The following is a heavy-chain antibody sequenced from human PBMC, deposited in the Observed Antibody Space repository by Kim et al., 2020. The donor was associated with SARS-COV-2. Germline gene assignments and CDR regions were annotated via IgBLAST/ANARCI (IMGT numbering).Heavy chain of an antibody. CDR1: GFPFNIFA. CDR3: ARDSYRYDS. Sequence: GGSLRLSCAASGFPFNIFAMHWVRQAPGKGLEWGSFISRDTIATYYADSVKGRFIVSRDDSTNMLYLQLNNLRAEDSAVYYCARDSYRYDSWGRGTLVTVSS. CDR2: ISRDTIAT. J-gene: IGHJ4*02. V-gene: IGHV3-30*03. D-gene: IGHD5-18*01.